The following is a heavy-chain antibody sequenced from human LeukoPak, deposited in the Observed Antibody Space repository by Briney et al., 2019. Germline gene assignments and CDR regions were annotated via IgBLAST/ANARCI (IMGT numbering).Heavy chain of an antibody. CDR1: GFTFSDYY. J-gene: IGHJ6*03. V-gene: IGHV3-15*01. CDR3: TTPLHYDILTGYYRRPGAYYMDV. Sequence: GGSLRLSCAASGFTFSDYYMTWIRQAPGKGLEWVGRIKSKTDGGTTDYAAPVKGRFTISRDDSKNTLYLQMNSLKTEDTAVYYCTTPLHYDILTGYYRRPGAYYMDVWGKGTTVTISS. D-gene: IGHD3-9*01. CDR2: IKSKTDGGTT.